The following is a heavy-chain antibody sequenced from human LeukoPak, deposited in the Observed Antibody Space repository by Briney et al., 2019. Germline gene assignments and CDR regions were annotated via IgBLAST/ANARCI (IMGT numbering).Heavy chain of an antibody. CDR2: TYYSGST. CDR3: ARDPHSGSYFPYRGYYYGMDV. J-gene: IGHJ6*02. D-gene: IGHD1-26*01. CDR1: GGSISSSSYY. Sequence: SETLSLTCTVSGGSISSSSYYWGWIRQPPGKGLEWIGSTYYSGSTYYNPSLKSRVTISVDTSKNQFSLKLSSVTAADTAVYYCARDPHSGSYFPYRGYYYGMDVWGQGTTVTVSS. V-gene: IGHV4-39*02.